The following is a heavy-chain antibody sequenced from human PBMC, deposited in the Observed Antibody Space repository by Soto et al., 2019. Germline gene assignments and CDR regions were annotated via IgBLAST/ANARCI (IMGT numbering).Heavy chain of an antibody. CDR2: IIPKLGSA. CDR3: ARAGDVYIFGAVY. CDR1: GGGNLRDYR. V-gene: IGHV1-69*13. Sequence: GASVKVSCKASGGGNLRDYRTTWVRRAPGQGLEWMGGIIPKLGSANYAQNFQGRVTVTADESTNTVYMELRSLRSDDTAVYYCARAGDVYIFGAVYSGQGTPVTVSS. D-gene: IGHD2-21*01. J-gene: IGHJ1*01.